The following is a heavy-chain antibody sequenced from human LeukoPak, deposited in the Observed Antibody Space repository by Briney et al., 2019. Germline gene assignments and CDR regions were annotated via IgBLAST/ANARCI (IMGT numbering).Heavy chain of an antibody. CDR3: VRDLDGYSSGWSL. Sequence: GGSLRLSCAASGFTVSSNYMSWVRQAPGKGLEWVSVIYSGGSTYYADSVKGRFTISRDNSKNTLYLQMNSLRAEDTAVYYCVRDLDGYSSGWSLWGQGTLVTVFS. D-gene: IGHD6-19*01. CDR1: GFTVSSNY. J-gene: IGHJ4*02. V-gene: IGHV3-66*01. CDR2: IYSGGST.